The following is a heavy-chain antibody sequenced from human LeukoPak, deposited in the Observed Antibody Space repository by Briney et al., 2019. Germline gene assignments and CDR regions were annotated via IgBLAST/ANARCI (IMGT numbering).Heavy chain of an antibody. CDR3: ARSEGRGLFYLFDY. D-gene: IGHD3-3*01. Sequence: GGSLRLSCAATGFTFSSSWMNWVRQAPGKGLEWVANIKQDGSEMYYVDSVKGRFTVSRDNAKNLLYLQMSSLRAEDTAVYYCARSEGRGLFYLFDYWGQGTLVTVSS. J-gene: IGHJ4*02. V-gene: IGHV3-7*01. CDR2: IKQDGSEM. CDR1: GFTFSSSW.